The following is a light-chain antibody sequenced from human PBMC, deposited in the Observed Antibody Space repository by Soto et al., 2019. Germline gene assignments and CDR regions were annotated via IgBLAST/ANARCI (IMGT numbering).Light chain of an antibody. CDR1: QRVGNY. V-gene: IGKV1D-12*01. CDR2: GAF. CDR3: QQTNSFPLT. Sequence: IQMTQSPSSVSASVGDRVTITCRASQRVGNYLAWYQQKPGEAPKVLIYGAFNLQTGVASRFSGSGSGTEFTLTINTLQPEDCATYFCQQTNSFPLTFGGGTKVEI. J-gene: IGKJ4*01.